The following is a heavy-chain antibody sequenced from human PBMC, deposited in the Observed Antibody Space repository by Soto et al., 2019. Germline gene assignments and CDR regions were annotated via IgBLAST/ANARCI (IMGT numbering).Heavy chain of an antibody. J-gene: IGHJ4*02. V-gene: IGHV3-23*01. CDR3: AKDRTVAARNFDY. CDR1: GFALSNYA. D-gene: IGHD6-6*01. Sequence: GGSLRLSCAASGFALSNYAMGWVRQAPGEGLEWVSSISTSIDATYYADSVKGRFTISREDSKNTLYLQMNSLRAEDSAVYYCAKDRTVAARNFDYWGQGTKVTVSS. CDR2: ISTSIDAT.